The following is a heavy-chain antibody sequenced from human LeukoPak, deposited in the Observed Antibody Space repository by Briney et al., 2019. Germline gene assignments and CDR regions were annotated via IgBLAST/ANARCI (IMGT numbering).Heavy chain of an antibody. V-gene: IGHV1-24*01. CDR1: GYTLTELS. Sequence: ASVKVSCKVSGYTLTELSMHWVRQAPGKGLEWMGGFDPEDGETIYAQKFQGRVTMTEDTSTDTAYMELSSLRSEDTDVYYCATVRVGATMIAFDIWGQGTMVTVSS. CDR2: FDPEDGET. D-gene: IGHD1-26*01. J-gene: IGHJ3*02. CDR3: ATVRVGATMIAFDI.